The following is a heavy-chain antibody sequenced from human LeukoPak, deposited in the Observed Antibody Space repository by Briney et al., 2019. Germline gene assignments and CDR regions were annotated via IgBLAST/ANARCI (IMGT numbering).Heavy chain of an antibody. CDR2: INHSGST. V-gene: IGHV4-34*01. CDR3: ARADCSGGSCYPYYFDY. D-gene: IGHD2-15*01. CDR1: GGSFSGYY. J-gene: IGHJ4*02. Sequence: SETLSLTCAVYGGSFSGYYWSWIRQPPAKGLKWIGEINHSGSTNYNPSLKSRVTISVDTSKNQFSLKLSSVTAADTAVYYCARADCSGGSCYPYYFDYWGQGTLVTVPS.